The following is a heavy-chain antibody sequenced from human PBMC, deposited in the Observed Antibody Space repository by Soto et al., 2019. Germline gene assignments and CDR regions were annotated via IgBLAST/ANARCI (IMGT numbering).Heavy chain of an antibody. CDR2: IWYDGGIK. CDR1: GFTFHTYG. CDR3: ARIDCTGDNCNPYYHYGMDV. Sequence: GGSLRLSCAASGFTFHTYGMTWVRQIPGKGLQWVAIIWYDGGIKYYADSVRGRFTISRDNSKNTLYLQINSLRDEDTAVYYCARIDCTGDNCNPYYHYGMDVWGQGTTVTVSS. V-gene: IGHV3-33*01. J-gene: IGHJ6*02. D-gene: IGHD2-8*02.